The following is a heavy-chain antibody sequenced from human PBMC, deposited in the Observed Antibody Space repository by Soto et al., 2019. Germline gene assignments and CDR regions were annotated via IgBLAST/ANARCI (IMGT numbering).Heavy chain of an antibody. CDR2: IMPVFHTT. CDR3: ATATISPVSYTLYHYGMDV. J-gene: IGHJ6*04. CDR1: GGTFNNFA. Sequence: QVQLVQSGAEVKTPGSSVKVSCQASGGTFNNFAFTWLRQAPGQGLEWLGGIMPVFHTTNIAQTFHDRITVTADDFTTTVYMEMTSLRYSDTPVYDCATATISPVSYTLYHYGMDVWGEGTTVTVAS. V-gene: IGHV1-69*01. D-gene: IGHD2-2*02.